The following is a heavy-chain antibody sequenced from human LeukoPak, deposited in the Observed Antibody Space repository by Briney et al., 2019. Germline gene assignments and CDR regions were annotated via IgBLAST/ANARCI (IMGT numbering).Heavy chain of an antibody. CDR2: ISYDGKTK. Sequence: PGRSLRLSCAASGFTFSIYGKNWVRQAPGKGLEWVAVISYDGKTKYYADSVKGRFTISRDNSKNTLYLQMDSLRAEDTAVYYCAKPLESYVSRQIDYWGQGTLVTVSS. CDR3: AKPLESYVSRQIDY. J-gene: IGHJ4*02. D-gene: IGHD5-18*01. CDR1: GFTFSIYG. V-gene: IGHV3-30*18.